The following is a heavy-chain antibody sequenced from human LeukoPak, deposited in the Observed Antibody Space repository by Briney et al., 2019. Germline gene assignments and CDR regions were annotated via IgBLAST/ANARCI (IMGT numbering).Heavy chain of an antibody. D-gene: IGHD1-14*01. CDR1: GFAFSNYG. Sequence: GGSLRLSCATSGFAFSNYGMNWVRQAPGKGLEWVSGISGSGGNEYYADSVRGRFAISRDMSKNTLYLQMNSLRTEDTAVYYCAKGVLNNVNLYYFDNWGQGTLVTVSS. CDR2: ISGSGGNE. J-gene: IGHJ4*02. CDR3: AKGVLNNVNLYYFDN. V-gene: IGHV3-23*01.